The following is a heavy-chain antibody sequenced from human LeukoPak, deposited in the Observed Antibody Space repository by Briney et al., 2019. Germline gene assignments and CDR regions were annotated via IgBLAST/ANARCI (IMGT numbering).Heavy chain of an antibody. CDR3: AREVNWRFDY. CDR1: GFTFSSYS. V-gene: IGHV3-64*01. D-gene: IGHD1-1*01. CDR2: ISSNGGST. Sequence: GGSLRLSCTASGFTFSSYSMYWVRQAPGKGLEYVSAISSNGGSTYYANSVKGRFTISRDNSKNTLYLQMRSLRGEDMAVYYCAREVNWRFDYWGQGTLVTVSS. J-gene: IGHJ4*02.